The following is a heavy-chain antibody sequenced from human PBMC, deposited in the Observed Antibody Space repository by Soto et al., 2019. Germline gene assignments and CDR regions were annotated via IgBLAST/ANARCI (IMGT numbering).Heavy chain of an antibody. CDR2: ISAYNGNT. CDR3: ARCSGSPNRYNYCCGMDV. D-gene: IGHD3-10*02. CDR1: GYTFTSYG. V-gene: IGHV1-18*01. Sequence: QVQLVQSGAEVKKPGASVKVSCKASGYTFTSYGISWVRQAPGQGLEWMGWISAYNGNTNYAQKLQGRVTMTTDTSTSTVYMELRSLRSDDTDVYYCARCSGSPNRYNYCCGMDVWGQGTKVTASS. J-gene: IGHJ6*02.